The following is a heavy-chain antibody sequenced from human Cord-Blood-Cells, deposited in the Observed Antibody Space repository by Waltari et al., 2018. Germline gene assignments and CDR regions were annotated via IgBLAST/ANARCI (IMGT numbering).Heavy chain of an antibody. J-gene: IGHJ4*02. CDR2: INHSGST. D-gene: IGHD6-19*01. Sequence: QVQLQQWGAGLLKPSETLSPTCAVYGGSFSGYYWSWIRQPPGKGLEWIGEINHSGSTNYNPSLKSRVTISVDTSKNQCSLKLSSVTAADTAVYYCAMISGWYFDYWGQGTLVTVSS. CDR3: AMISGWYFDY. V-gene: IGHV4-34*01. CDR1: GGSFSGYY.